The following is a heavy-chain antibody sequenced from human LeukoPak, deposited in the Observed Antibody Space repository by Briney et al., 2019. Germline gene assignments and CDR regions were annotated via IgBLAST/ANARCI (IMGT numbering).Heavy chain of an antibody. V-gene: IGHV3-15*01. Sequence: PGGSLRLSCAASGFTFSNAWMSWVRQAPGKGLEWVGRIKSKTDGGTTDYAAPVKGRFTISRDDSKNTLYLQMNSLKTEDTAVYYCTTDVAGYYYDWAFFDYWGQGTLVTVSS. CDR2: IKSKTDGGTT. CDR3: TTDVAGYYYDWAFFDY. D-gene: IGHD3-22*01. CDR1: GFTFSNAW. J-gene: IGHJ4*02.